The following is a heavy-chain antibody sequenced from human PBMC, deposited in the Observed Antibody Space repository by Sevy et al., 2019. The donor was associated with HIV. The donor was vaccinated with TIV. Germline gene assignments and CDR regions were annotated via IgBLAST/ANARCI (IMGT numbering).Heavy chain of an antibody. CDR3: ARDGGGDYFDY. CDR2: ISYDGSNE. V-gene: IGHV3-30*03. CDR1: GFTFSSYW. D-gene: IGHD2-15*01. Sequence: GGSLRLSCAASGFTFSSYWMHWVRQAPGKGLVWVTVISYDGSNEYYIDSVKGRFTISRDNSKNILYLQMNSLRPEDTAVYYCARDGGGDYFDYWGQGTLVTVSS. J-gene: IGHJ4*02.